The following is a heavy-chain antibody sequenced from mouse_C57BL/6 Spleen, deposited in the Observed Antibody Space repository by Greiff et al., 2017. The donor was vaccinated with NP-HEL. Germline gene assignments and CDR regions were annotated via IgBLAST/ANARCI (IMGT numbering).Heavy chain of an antibody. CDR1: GFTFSDFY. CDR2: SRNKANDYTT. V-gene: IGHV7-1*01. CDR3: ARDAWDGYHQAWFAY. J-gene: IGHJ3*01. Sequence: EVKLVESGGGLVQSGRSLRLSCATSGFTFSDFYMEWVRQAPGKGLEWIAASRNKANDYTTEYSASVKGRFIVSRDTSQSILYLQMNALRAEDTAIYYCARDAWDGYHQAWFAYWGQGTLVTVS. D-gene: IGHD2-3*01.